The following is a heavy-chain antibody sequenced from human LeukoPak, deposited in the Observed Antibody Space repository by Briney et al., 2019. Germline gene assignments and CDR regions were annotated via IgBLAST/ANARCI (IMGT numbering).Heavy chain of an antibody. V-gene: IGHV3-7*03. CDR3: AKSLSRELLYAFDI. J-gene: IGHJ3*02. CDR1: GYTFSGYW. D-gene: IGHD1-26*01. CDR2: IKQDGSEK. Sequence: GGSLRLSCAASGYTFSGYWMSWVRQAPGKGLEWVANIKQDGSEKYYVDSVKGRFTISRDNAKNSLYLQMNSLRAEDTALYYCAKSLSRELLYAFDIWGQGTMVTVSS.